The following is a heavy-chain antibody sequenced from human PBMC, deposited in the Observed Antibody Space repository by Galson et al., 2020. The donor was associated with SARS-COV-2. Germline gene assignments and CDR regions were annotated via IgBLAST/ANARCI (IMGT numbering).Heavy chain of an antibody. CDR2: IKQDGSEK. D-gene: IGHD6-19*01. CDR3: VRGGWNFDN. CDR1: GFTFSNSW. V-gene: IGHV3-7*01. J-gene: IGHJ4*02. Sequence: GESLKISCAASGFTFSNSWMSWVRQAAGKGLDWLANIKQDGSEKNYVDSVKGRFTISRDNAKNSMYLQMNSLRAEDTAVYYCVRGGWNFDNWGQGTLVTVSS.